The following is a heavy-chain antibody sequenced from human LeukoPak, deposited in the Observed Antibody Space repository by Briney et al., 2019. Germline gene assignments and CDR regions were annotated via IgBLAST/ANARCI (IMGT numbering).Heavy chain of an antibody. V-gene: IGHV3-15*07. CDR3: TTDYGDFELLYHYHRMDV. D-gene: IGHD4-17*01. J-gene: IGHJ6*02. CDR1: GFTFSNAW. Sequence: GGSLRLSCAASGFTFSNAWMNWVRQAPGKGLEWVGRIKSKTDGGTTDYAAPVKGGFTISRDDSKNTLYLQMNSLKTEDTAVYYCTTDYGDFELLYHYHRMDVWGQRTTVTVSS. CDR2: IKSKTDGGTT.